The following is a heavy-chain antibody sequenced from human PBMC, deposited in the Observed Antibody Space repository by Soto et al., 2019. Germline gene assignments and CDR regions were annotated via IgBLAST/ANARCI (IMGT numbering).Heavy chain of an antibody. J-gene: IGHJ6*02. CDR2: ISAYNGNT. CDR1: GYTFTSYG. V-gene: IGHV1-18*01. Sequence: QVQLVQSGAEVKKPGASVKVSCKASGYTFTSYGISWVRQAPGQGLEWMGWISAYNGNTNYAQKLQGRVTMTTDTPTSXAYMELRSLRSDDTAVYYCARDILTGPYYYYGMDVWGQGTTVTVSS. CDR3: ARDILTGPYYYYGMDV. D-gene: IGHD3-9*01.